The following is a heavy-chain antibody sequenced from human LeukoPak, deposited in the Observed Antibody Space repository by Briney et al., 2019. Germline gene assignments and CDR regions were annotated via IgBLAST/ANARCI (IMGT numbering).Heavy chain of an antibody. J-gene: IGHJ4*02. CDR2: IKRQADGGTT. CDR3: TTDLGSYGFDY. D-gene: IGHD1-26*01. CDR1: GFTFTDAW. Sequence: GGSLRLSCAASGFTFTDAWMSWVRQAPGKGLEWVGRIKRQADGGTTDYPAPVKGRFTISRDDSKNTLYLQMNSLKTEDTAVYYCTTDLGSYGFDYWGQGTLVTVSS. V-gene: IGHV3-15*01.